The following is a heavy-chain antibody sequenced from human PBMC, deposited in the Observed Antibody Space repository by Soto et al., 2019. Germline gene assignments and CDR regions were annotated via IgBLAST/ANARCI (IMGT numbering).Heavy chain of an antibody. J-gene: IGHJ4*02. D-gene: IGHD5-18*01. CDR2: IYHSGST. Sequence: PSETLSLTCAVSGGSISSGGYSWSWIRKPPGKGLEWIGYIYHSGSTYYNPSLKSRVTISVDRSKNQFSLKLSSVTAADTAVYYCASADSGYSYGAASYWGQGTLVTVSS. V-gene: IGHV4-30-2*01. CDR3: ASADSGYSYGAASY. CDR1: GGSISSGGYS.